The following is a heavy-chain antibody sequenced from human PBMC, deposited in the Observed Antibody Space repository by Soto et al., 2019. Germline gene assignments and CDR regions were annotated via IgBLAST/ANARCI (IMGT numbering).Heavy chain of an antibody. V-gene: IGHV3-74*01. J-gene: IGHJ6*02. CDR3: ARGNYYSMDV. CDR2: INSDGSTT. Sequence: EVQLVESGGGLVQPGGSLRLSCAATGFTFSNYWMHWVRQTPGKGLVWVSRINSDGSTTNHADSVKGRFTISRDSAKNTLYLQMNSLRAEDTAVYYCARGNYYSMDVWGQGTTVTVSS. CDR1: GFTFSNYW.